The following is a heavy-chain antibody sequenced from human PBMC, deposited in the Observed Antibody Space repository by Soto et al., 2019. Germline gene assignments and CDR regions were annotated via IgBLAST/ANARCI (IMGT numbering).Heavy chain of an antibody. CDR3: ARVVGYGSFSRRPFHY. D-gene: IGHD3-10*01. CDR1: GGSFSGYY. Sequence: PSETLSLTCAVYGGSFSGYYWSWIRQPPGKGLEWIGEINHSGSTNYNPSLKSRVTISVDTSKNQFSLKLSSVTAADTAVYYCARVVGYGSFSRRPFHYWGQGTLVTVSS. J-gene: IGHJ4*02. V-gene: IGHV4-34*01. CDR2: INHSGST.